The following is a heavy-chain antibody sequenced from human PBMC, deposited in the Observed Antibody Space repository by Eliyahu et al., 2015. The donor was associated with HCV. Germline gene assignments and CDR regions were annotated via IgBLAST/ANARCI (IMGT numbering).Heavy chain of an antibody. D-gene: IGHD4-17*01. Sequence: EVQLLESGGGSVQPGGSLRLSCAASGFNVKNYAMSWVRQAPGKGLEWVSSLSVSGTTTYYADSVKGRFTISRDNSKNTLFLQINSLRAEDTAVYFCAKDDYGYWFDPWGQGTLVTVSS. V-gene: IGHV3-23*01. J-gene: IGHJ5*02. CDR2: LSVSGTTT. CDR1: GFNVKNYA. CDR3: AKDDYGYWFDP.